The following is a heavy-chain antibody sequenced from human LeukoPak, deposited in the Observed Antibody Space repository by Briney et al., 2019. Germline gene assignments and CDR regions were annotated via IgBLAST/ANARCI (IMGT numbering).Heavy chain of an antibody. CDR3: ARGDFGVPLDY. Sequence: SETLSLTCTVSGGSISSSSYYWGWIRQPPGKGLEWIVSIYYSGSTYYNPSLKSRLTISVDPSKNQFSLKLSSVTAADTAVYYCARGDFGVPLDYWGQGTLVTVSS. V-gene: IGHV4-39*01. CDR2: IYYSGST. D-gene: IGHD3-3*01. CDR1: GGSISSSSYY. J-gene: IGHJ4*02.